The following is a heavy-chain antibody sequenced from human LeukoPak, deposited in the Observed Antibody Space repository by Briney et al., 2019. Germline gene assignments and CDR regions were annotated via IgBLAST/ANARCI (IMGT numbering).Heavy chain of an antibody. CDR2: VDPEDGET. Sequence: GASVKVSCKVSGYTFTDYYMHWVQQAPGKGLEWMGLVDPEDGETIYAEKFQGRVTITADTSTDTAYMELSSLRSEDTAVYYCATMFLSSGWYYFDYWGQGTLVTVSS. J-gene: IGHJ4*02. D-gene: IGHD6-19*01. CDR3: ATMFLSSGWYYFDY. CDR1: GYTFTDYY. V-gene: IGHV1-69-2*01.